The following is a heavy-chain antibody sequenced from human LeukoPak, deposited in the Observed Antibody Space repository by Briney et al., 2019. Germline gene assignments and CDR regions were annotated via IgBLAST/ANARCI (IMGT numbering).Heavy chain of an antibody. V-gene: IGHV4-38-2*02. D-gene: IGHD4-11*01. CDR3: ARSDSNYGFYYYYMDV. CDR2: FYHGGST. J-gene: IGHJ6*03. CDR1: GYSISTGYY. Sequence: PSETLSLTCTVSGYSISTGYYWDWIRQPPGKGREWIGTFYHGGSTYYNPSLKSRVTISVDTSKNQFSLKLSSVTAADTAVYYCARSDSNYGFYYYYMDVWGKGTTVTVSS.